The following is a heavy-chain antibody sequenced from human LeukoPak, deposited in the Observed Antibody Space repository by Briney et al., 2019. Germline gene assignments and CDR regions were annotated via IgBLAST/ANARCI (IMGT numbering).Heavy chain of an antibody. CDR3: ARDHTAAGIIFDY. CDR1: GFTFSSHW. J-gene: IGHJ4*02. CDR2: INQDGSEK. D-gene: IGHD5-18*01. Sequence: GGSLRLSCAASGFTFSSHWMSWVRQAPGKGLEWVANINQDGSEKYYVDSVKGRFIISRDNAKNSLHLQMNSLRAEDTAAYYCARDHTAAGIIFDYWGQGALVTVSS. V-gene: IGHV3-7*01.